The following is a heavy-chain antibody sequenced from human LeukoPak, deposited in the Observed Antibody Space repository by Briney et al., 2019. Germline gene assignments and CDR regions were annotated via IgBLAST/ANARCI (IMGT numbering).Heavy chain of an antibody. D-gene: IGHD1-26*01. J-gene: IGHJ4*02. V-gene: IGHV3-30*02. Sequence: QPGGSLRLSCAASGFTFSSYGMHWVRQAPGKGLEWVAFIRYDGSNKYYADSVKGRFTISRDNSKNTLYLQMNSLRAEDTAVYYCAKGRGGSYLGEADWGQGTLVTVSS. CDR3: AKGRGGSYLGEAD. CDR1: GFTFSSYG. CDR2: IRYDGSNK.